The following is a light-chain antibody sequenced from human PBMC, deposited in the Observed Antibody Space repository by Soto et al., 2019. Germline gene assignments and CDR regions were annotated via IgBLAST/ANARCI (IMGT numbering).Light chain of an antibody. CDR3: SSYTSRSTLV. J-gene: IGLJ1*01. CDR2: EVT. CDR1: SSDVGGYNY. Sequence: QSVLTQPASVSGSPGQLITISCTGTSSDVGGYNYVSWYQQHPGKAPKLMIYEVTNRPSGVSNRFSGSKSGNTASLTISGLQAEDEADYYCSSYTSRSTLVFGTGTKVTVL. V-gene: IGLV2-14*01.